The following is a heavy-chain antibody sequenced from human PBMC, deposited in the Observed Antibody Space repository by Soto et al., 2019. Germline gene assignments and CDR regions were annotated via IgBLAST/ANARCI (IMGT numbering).Heavy chain of an antibody. CDR2: ISGSGGST. CDR1: GFTFSSYA. Sequence: SLRLSCAASGFTFSSYAMSWVRQAPGKGLEWVSAISGSGGSTYYADSVKGRFTISRDNSKNTLYLQMNSLRAEDTAVYYCAKEPLPGSRSSAGNRHWFDPWGQGILVTVSS. V-gene: IGHV3-23*01. CDR3: AKEPLPGSRSSAGNRHWFDP. J-gene: IGHJ5*02. D-gene: IGHD6-19*01.